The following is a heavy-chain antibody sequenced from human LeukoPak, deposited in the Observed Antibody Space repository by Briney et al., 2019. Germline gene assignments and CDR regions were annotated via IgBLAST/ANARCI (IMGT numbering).Heavy chain of an antibody. V-gene: IGHV3-7*01. CDR3: ARISRGLRGWFDP. Sequence: AGGSLRLSCAASGFTFSSYAMSWVRQAPGKGLEWVANIKQDGSEKYYVDSVKGRFTISRDNAKNSLYLQMNSLRAEDTAVYYCARISRGLRGWFDPWGQGTLVTVSS. CDR2: IKQDGSEK. J-gene: IGHJ5*02. D-gene: IGHD3-3*01. CDR1: GFTFSSYA.